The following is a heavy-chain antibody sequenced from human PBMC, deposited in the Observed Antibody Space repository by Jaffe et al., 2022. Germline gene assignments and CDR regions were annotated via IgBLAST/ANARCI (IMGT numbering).Heavy chain of an antibody. CDR1: GGSISSYY. D-gene: IGHD3-10*01. V-gene: IGHV4-59*01. Sequence: QVQLQESGPGLVKPSETLSLTCTVSGGSISSYYWSWIRQPPGKGLEWIGYIYYSGSTNYNPSLKSRVTISVDTSKNQFSLKLSSVTAADTAVYYCARGFSPRLLWFGESHNNWFDPWGQGTLVTVSS. CDR2: IYYSGST. CDR3: ARGFSPRLLWFGESHNNWFDP. J-gene: IGHJ5*02.